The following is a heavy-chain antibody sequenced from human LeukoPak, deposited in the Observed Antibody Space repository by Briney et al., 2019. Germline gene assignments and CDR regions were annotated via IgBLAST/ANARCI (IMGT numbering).Heavy chain of an antibody. CDR1: GGSISSGDYY. D-gene: IGHD3-3*01. CDR3: ATTGAGITIFGVVGF. V-gene: IGHV4-30-4*08. CDR2: IYYSGCT. J-gene: IGHJ4*02. Sequence: SQTLSLTCTVSGGSISSGDYYWSWIRQPPGKGLEWIGYIYYSGCTYYNPSLKRRVTISVHTSKTQFSLKLSSVTAADTAVYYCATTGAGITIFGVVGFWGQGTLVTVSS.